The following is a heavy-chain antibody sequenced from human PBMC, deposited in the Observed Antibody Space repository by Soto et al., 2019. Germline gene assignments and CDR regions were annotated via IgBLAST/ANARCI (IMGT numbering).Heavy chain of an antibody. CDR2: ISSSSSTI. J-gene: IGHJ4*02. D-gene: IGHD3-10*01. CDR1: GFTFSSYR. V-gene: IGHV3-48*01. Sequence: EVQLVESGGGLVQPGGSLRVSCAASGFTFSSYRMNWVRQAPGKGLEWVSYISSSSSTIYYADSVKGRFTISRDNAKNSLYLQMNSLRAEDTAVYYCARDRSYDGSGSYDYWGQGTLVTVSS. CDR3: ARDRSYDGSGSYDY.